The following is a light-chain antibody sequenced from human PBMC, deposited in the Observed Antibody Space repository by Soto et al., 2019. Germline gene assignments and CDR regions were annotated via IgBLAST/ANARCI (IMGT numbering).Light chain of an antibody. CDR2: GAS. Sequence: EIVLTQSPVTLSLSPGERATLSCRASQSVSRYLAWYQQKPDQAPRLLIYGASSRATGIPDRFSGSGSGTDFTLTISRLEPEDFAVYYCQQYGSSPETFGQGTKVDIK. J-gene: IGKJ1*01. CDR1: QSVSRY. V-gene: IGKV3-20*01. CDR3: QQYGSSPET.